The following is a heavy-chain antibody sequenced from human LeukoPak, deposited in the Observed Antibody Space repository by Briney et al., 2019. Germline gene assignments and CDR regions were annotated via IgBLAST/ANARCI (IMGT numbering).Heavy chain of an antibody. CDR3: AKSNGYGLVDI. CDR2: IYYSGST. Sequence: PSDTLSLTCTVSGGSISSYYWSWIRQPPGKGVEWIGYIYYSGSTNYNPSLKSRVTISVDTSRNQFSLKLNSVTAADTAVYYRAKSNGYGLVDIWGQGTMVTVSS. CDR1: GGSISSYY. V-gene: IGHV4-59*07. J-gene: IGHJ3*02. D-gene: IGHD3-10*01.